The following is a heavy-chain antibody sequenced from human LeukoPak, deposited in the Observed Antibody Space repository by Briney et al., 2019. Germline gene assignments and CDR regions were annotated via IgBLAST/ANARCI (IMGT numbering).Heavy chain of an antibody. V-gene: IGHV4-59*01. CDR1: GGSISSYY. Sequence: SETLSLTCTVSGGSISSYYWSWIRQPPGKGLEWIGYIYYSGSTNYNPSLKSRVTISVDTSKNQFSLKLSSVTAADTAVYYCARGVVPAARRQYYYYGMDVWGQGTTVTVSS. D-gene: IGHD2-2*01. J-gene: IGHJ6*02. CDR3: ARGVVPAARRQYYYYGMDV. CDR2: IYYSGST.